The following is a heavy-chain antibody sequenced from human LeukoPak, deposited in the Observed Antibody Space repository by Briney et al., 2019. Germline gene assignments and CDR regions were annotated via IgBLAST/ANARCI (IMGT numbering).Heavy chain of an antibody. Sequence: SETLSLTCIVSGCSVSIGSYYWSWIRQPPGKGLEWIGYIYNSVRTNYSPSLKSRVTISVDTSKNQLSLKLSSVTAADTAVYFCVRDVVATIDHYYYGMDVWGQGTTVTVSS. CDR2: IYNSVRT. CDR3: VRDVVATIDHYYYGMDV. V-gene: IGHV4-61*01. D-gene: IGHD5-12*01. J-gene: IGHJ6*02. CDR1: GCSVSIGSYY.